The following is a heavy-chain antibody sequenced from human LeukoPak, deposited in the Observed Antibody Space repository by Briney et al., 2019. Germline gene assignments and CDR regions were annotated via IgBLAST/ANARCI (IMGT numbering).Heavy chain of an antibody. Sequence: PGGSLRLXCAASGFTFSSYWMSWVRQAPGKGLEWVANIKQDGSEKYYVDSVKGRFTISRDNAKNSLYLQMNCLRAEDTAVYYCASYCSGGSCYSGKRYFDYWGQGTLVTVSS. J-gene: IGHJ4*02. D-gene: IGHD2-15*01. CDR1: GFTFSSYW. V-gene: IGHV3-7*01. CDR3: ASYCSGGSCYSGKRYFDY. CDR2: IKQDGSEK.